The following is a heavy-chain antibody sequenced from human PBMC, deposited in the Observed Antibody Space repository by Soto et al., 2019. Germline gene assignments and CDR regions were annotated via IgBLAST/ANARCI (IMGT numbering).Heavy chain of an antibody. CDR1: GFSFRDYF. J-gene: IGHJ4*02. D-gene: IGHD2-21*01. Sequence: GESLKISCAASGFSFRDYFMSWLRQAPGKGLEWVSYIGPYGNSIYYADSEKGRFNISRDDATKSLHLHMNSLRTDDTADYFRASDDHTYGVYWGQGTPVTVSS. V-gene: IGHV3-11*01. CDR2: IGPYGNSI. CDR3: ASDDHTYGVY.